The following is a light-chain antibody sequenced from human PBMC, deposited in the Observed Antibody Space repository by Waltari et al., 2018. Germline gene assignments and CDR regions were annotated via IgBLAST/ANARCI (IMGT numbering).Light chain of an antibody. V-gene: IGLV1-47*01. Sequence: QSVLTQPPSASGTPGQRVTISCSGSSSNIGSNFLSWYQHLPGTAPKLLIYRNDQRPSGVPDRFSGSRSGTSASLAISGLRSEDEADYYCAAWDDSLTVRFGGGTKLTVL. CDR2: RND. J-gene: IGLJ3*02. CDR1: SSNIGSNF. CDR3: AAWDDSLTVR.